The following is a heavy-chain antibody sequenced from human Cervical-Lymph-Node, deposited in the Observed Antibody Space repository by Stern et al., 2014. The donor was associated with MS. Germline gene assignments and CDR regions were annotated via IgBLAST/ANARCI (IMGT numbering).Heavy chain of an antibody. V-gene: IGHV1-18*01. CDR2: ISAYNGNT. CDR3: ARDGPREQLPPGNFQH. J-gene: IGHJ1*01. D-gene: IGHD2-2*01. Sequence: LQLEESGAEVKKPGASVKVSCKASGYTFTSYGISWVRQAPGQGLEWMGWISAYNGNTNYAQKLQGRVTMTTDTSTSTAYMELRSLRSDDTAVYYCARDGPREQLPPGNFQHWGQGTLVTVSS. CDR1: GYTFTSYG.